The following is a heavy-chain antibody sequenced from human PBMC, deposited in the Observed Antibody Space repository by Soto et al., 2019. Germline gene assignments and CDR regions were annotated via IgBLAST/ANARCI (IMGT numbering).Heavy chain of an antibody. J-gene: IGHJ5*02. D-gene: IGHD3-10*01. CDR3: ARSLPRGRGFGELLLSWFDP. Sequence: SETLSLTCTVSGGSISSGGYYWSWIRQHPGKGLEWIGYIYYSGSTYYNPSLKSRVTISVDTSKNQFSLKLSSVTAADTAVYYCARSLPRGRGFGELLLSWFDPWGQGTLVTVSS. CDR1: GGSISSGGYY. CDR2: IYYSGST. V-gene: IGHV4-31*03.